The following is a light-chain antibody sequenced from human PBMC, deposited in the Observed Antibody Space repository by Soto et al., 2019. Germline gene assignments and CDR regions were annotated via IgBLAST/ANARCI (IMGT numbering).Light chain of an antibody. Sequence: EIVLTHSPGTLSLSPWEIATLSCRASQSVSTYLAWYQQKPGRAPRLLIYDASNRVTGIPARFRGSGSGTDFTLTISSLEPDDFAVYYCQQRSNWQITFGQGTRLEIK. CDR3: QQRSNWQIT. CDR1: QSVSTY. CDR2: DAS. J-gene: IGKJ5*01. V-gene: IGKV3-11*01.